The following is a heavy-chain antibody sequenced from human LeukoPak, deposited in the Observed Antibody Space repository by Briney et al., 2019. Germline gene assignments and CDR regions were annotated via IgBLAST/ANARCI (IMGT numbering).Heavy chain of an antibody. CDR2: ISDSGDST. CDR1: GFTFSSYA. CDR3: AKLIAVAGTDDY. Sequence: GGSLRLSCAASGFTFSSYAMSWVRQAPGKGLEWVSSISDSGDSTYYADSVKGRFTISRDNSKNTLYLQMNGLRAEDTAVYYCAKLIAVAGTDDYWGQGTLVTVSS. J-gene: IGHJ4*02. V-gene: IGHV3-23*01. D-gene: IGHD6-19*01.